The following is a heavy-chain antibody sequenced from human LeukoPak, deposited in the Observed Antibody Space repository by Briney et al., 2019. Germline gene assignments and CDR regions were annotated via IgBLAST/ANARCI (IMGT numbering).Heavy chain of an antibody. CDR1: GGSISSYY. CDR2: INHSGST. CDR3: ASPPPYSGSYYVEDY. V-gene: IGHV4-34*01. D-gene: IGHD1-26*01. Sequence: SETLSLTCTVSGGSISSYYWSWIRQPPGKGLEWIGEINHSGSTNYNPSLKSRVTISVDTSKNQFSLKLSSVTAADTAVYYCASPPPYSGSYYVEDYWGQGTLVTVSS. J-gene: IGHJ4*02.